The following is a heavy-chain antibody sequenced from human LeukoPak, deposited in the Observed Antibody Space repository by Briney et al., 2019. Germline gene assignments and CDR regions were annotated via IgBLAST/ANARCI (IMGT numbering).Heavy chain of an antibody. V-gene: IGHV3-30*03. CDR2: ISYDGSNK. CDR3: ARDHWVTMVRGVIPLYGLDV. CDR1: GFTFSGYG. D-gene: IGHD3-10*01. J-gene: IGHJ6*02. Sequence: PGRALRLSCAASGFTFSGYGMHWVRQAPGKGLEWVAVISYDGSNKYYADSVKGRFTISRDNSKSTLYLQMISLRAEDTAVYYCARDHWVTMVRGVIPLYGLDVWGQGSTVTVSS.